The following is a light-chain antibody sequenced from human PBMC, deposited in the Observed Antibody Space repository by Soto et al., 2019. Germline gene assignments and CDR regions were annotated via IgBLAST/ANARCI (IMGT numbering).Light chain of an antibody. CDR1: SSDVGGYNY. V-gene: IGLV2-14*01. CDR2: DVT. Sequence: QSVLTQPASVSGSPGQSITISCTGTSSDVGGYNYVSWYQQHPGKAPKLIIYDVTNRPSGVSNRFSGSKSGNTASLTISGFQAEDEADYYCSSYTSSSIYVFGTGTKVTVL. CDR3: SSYTSSSIYV. J-gene: IGLJ1*01.